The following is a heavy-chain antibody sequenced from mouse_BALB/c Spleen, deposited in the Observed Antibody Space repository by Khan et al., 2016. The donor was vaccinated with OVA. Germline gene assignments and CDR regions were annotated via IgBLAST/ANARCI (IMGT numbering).Heavy chain of an antibody. CDR1: GYTFTDYA. V-gene: IGHV1S137*01. CDR2: ISTYYGDA. Sequence: QVQLQQSGAELVRPGVSVKISCKGSGYTFTDYAMHWVKQSHAKSLEWIGVISTYYGDASYNQKFKGKATMTVDKSSSTAYMELASLTSEDSAIYYCGRCSGNSRFAYWGQGTLVTVSA. D-gene: IGHD1-3*01. J-gene: IGHJ3*01. CDR3: GRCSGNSRFAY.